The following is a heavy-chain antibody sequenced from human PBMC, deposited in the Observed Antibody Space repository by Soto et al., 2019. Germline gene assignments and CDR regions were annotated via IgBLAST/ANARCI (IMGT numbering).Heavy chain of an antibody. CDR2: IDPSDSYT. CDR3: ARHLGGSYFTY. Sequence: DSLTISRKGSGYGFTSYWISLVRQMPGKGLEWMGRIDPSDSYTNYSPSFQGHVTISADKSISTAYLQWSSLKASDTAMYYCARHLGGSYFTYWGQGTLVTVSS. V-gene: IGHV5-10-1*01. J-gene: IGHJ4*02. CDR1: GYGFTSYW. D-gene: IGHD1-26*01.